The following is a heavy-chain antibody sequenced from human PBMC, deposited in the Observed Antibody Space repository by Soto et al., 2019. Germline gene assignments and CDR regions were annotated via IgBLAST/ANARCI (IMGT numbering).Heavy chain of an antibody. Sequence: EVQLVESGGGLAQPGGSLRLSCAASGFTLSGYAMDWVRQAPGKGLEYVSGISTNGVGTYYANSVQGRFTISRDNSKNMVYLQMGSLRPEDLAVYYCARRARPDFYYMDVWGKGTTVTVSS. CDR2: ISTNGVGT. J-gene: IGHJ6*03. CDR1: GFTLSGYA. D-gene: IGHD6-6*01. CDR3: ARRARPDFYYMDV. V-gene: IGHV3-64*01.